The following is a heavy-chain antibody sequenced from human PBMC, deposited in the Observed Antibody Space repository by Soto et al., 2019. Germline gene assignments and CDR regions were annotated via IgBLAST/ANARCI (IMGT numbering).Heavy chain of an antibody. CDR3: ARHGNGTLLSPPHTTTLVGLHV. D-gene: IGHD1-1*01. CDR2: VYYTGST. V-gene: IGHV4-38-2*01. J-gene: IGHJ6*02. CDR1: GYSISIAYY. Sequence: PAETLSLTCAVSGYSISIAYYWVCIRQPPGKGLEWIWRVYYTGSTDYNPSLKSRVTISVDTSKNQFSLKLSSVTAAHTAVYSCARHGNGTLLSPPHTTTLVGLHVWAQVTTVT.